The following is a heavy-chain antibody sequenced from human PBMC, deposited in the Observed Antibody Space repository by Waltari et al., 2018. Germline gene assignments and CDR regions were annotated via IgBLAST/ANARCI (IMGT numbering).Heavy chain of an antibody. V-gene: IGHV3-73*02. CDR3: TPQDCSGVGCSTPY. D-gene: IGHD2-8*02. CDR2: IRIKPNTYAP. CDR1: GFTFSGSA. J-gene: IGHJ4*02. Sequence: EVHVVESGGGLVQPGGSLKVSCAASGFTFSGSAIPWVRQAPGKGLEWVGRIRIKPNTYAPMYAESVKGRFTISEDDSNNTTYLQMTGLKIDDTAVYYCTPQDCSGVGCSTPYWGQGTLVTVSS.